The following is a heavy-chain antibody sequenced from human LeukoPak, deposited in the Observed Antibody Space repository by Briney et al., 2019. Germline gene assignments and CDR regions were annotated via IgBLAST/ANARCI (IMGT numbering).Heavy chain of an antibody. V-gene: IGHV1-3*01. CDR1: GYNFISSG. CDR2: INAGNGDT. CDR3: ATISRGIAVDHDAFDV. Sequence: ASVKVSCKASGYNFISSGISWVRQAPGQRLEWMGWINAGNGDTEYSQNFQGRVTITRDTSASTAYMELSSLRSEDTSVYYCATISRGIAVDHDAFDVWGQGTMVTVSS. J-gene: IGHJ3*01. D-gene: IGHD6-19*01.